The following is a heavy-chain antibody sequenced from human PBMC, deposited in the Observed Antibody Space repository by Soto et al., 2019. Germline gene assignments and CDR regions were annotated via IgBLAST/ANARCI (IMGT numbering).Heavy chain of an antibody. J-gene: IGHJ4*02. D-gene: IGHD2-15*01. CDR1: GYTFTGHH. CDR3: AKDGRHCSGGSCPQGH. Sequence: GASVKVSCKTSGYTFTGHHIFWVRQAPGQGLEWMGWINPISGGTKYREKFQGRVSITRDKSSSTAYMELSSLTSDDSAVYYCAKDGRHCSGGSCPQGHWGQGTLVTVSS. CDR2: INPISGGT. V-gene: IGHV1-2*02.